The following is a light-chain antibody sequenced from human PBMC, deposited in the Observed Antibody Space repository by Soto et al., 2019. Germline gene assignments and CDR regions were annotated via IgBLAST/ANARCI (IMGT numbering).Light chain of an antibody. Sequence: EIVLPPSPGTLSLSPASRAPLSGRASPTMARAYLAWYQQPPGPPPRLLIYATSNRATGLPASFSGGASATDSTPTIRRLPSDDVAFYFRQHYNNPPSFGQGTKVDIK. V-gene: IGKV3D-15*01. CDR3: QHYNNPPS. CDR1: PTMARA. J-gene: IGKJ1*01. CDR2: ATS.